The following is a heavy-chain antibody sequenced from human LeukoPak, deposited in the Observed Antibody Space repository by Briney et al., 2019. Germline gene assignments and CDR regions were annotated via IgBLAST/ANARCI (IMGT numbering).Heavy chain of an antibody. D-gene: IGHD3-3*01. V-gene: IGHV3-49*03. CDR3: TRTRITIFGVAITDAFDI. CDR1: GFTFGDYA. CDR2: IRSKAYGGTT. Sequence: PGRSLRLSCTASGFTFGDYAMSWFRQAPGKGLEWVGFIRSKAYGGTTEYAASVKGRFTISRDDSKSIAHLQMNSLKTEDTAVYYCTRTRITIFGVAITDAFDIWGQGTMVTVSS. J-gene: IGHJ3*02.